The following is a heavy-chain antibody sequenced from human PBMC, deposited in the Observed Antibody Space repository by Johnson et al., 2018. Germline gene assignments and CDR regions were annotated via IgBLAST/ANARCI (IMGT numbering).Heavy chain of an antibody. D-gene: IGHD3-3*01. CDR1: GFTFDDYA. CDR3: AKAPVGWLGEGAEYFQH. Sequence: VQLVQSGGGLVQPGRSLRLSCAASGFTFDDYAMHWVRQAPGKGLEWVPGISWNSGSIGYADSVEGRFTISRDNAKNSLYLQMTSLRPEDTALYYCAKAPVGWLGEGAEYFQHWGQGTLVTVSS. J-gene: IGHJ1*01. CDR2: ISWNSGSI. V-gene: IGHV3-9*01.